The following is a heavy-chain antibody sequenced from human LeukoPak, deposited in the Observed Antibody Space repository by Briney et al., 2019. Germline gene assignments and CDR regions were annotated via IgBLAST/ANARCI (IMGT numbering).Heavy chain of an antibody. J-gene: IGHJ4*02. Sequence: PGGSLRLSCAASGFTFSSYAMHWVRQAPGKGLEWVAVISYDGSNKYYADSVKGRFTISRDNSKNTLYLQMNSLRAEDTAVYYCARDQGVGATTLNHFDYWGQGTLVTVSS. V-gene: IGHV3-30*04. CDR2: ISYDGSNK. D-gene: IGHD1-26*01. CDR3: ARDQGVGATTLNHFDY. CDR1: GFTFSSYA.